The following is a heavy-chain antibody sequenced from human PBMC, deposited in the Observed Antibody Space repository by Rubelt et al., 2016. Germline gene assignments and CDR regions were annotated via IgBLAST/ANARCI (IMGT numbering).Heavy chain of an antibody. J-gene: IGHJ4*02. CDR2: INHSGSN. D-gene: IGHD3-22*01. V-gene: IGHV4-34*01. Sequence: QVQLQQWGAGLLKPSETLSLSCAVYGGSFSGYYWSWIRQPPGKGLEWIGEINHSGSNNYNPSLKSRVPISVTTSKNHFSRKRGAVAAADTAGYYCARTYYYDSSGPVDYWGQGTLVTVSS. CDR3: ARTYYYDSSGPVDY. CDR1: GGSFSGYY.